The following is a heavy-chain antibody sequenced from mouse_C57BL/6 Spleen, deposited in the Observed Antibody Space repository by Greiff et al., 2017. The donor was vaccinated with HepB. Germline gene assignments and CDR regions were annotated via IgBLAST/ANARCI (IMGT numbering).Heavy chain of an antibody. D-gene: IGHD1-1*01. J-gene: IGHJ2*01. V-gene: IGHV1-80*01. CDR3: ARETVVVPFDY. Sequence: QVHVKQSGAELVKPGASVKISCKASGYAFSSYWMNWVKQRPGKGLEWIGQIYPGDGDTNYNGKFKGKATLTADKSSSTADMQLSSLTSEDSAVYFCARETVVVPFDYWGQGTTLTVSS. CDR1: GYAFSSYW. CDR2: IYPGDGDT.